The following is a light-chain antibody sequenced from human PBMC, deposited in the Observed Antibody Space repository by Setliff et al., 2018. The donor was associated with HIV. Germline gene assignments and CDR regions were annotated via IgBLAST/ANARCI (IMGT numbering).Light chain of an antibody. J-gene: IGLJ2*01. V-gene: IGLV2-14*03. CDR2: DVT. CDR1: SSDVGGYNF. CDR3: SSYTSTRALL. Sequence: QSALTQPASVSGSPGQSVTISCTGTSSDVGGYNFVSWYQQHPGKTPELLIYDVTNRPSGVSDRFSGSKSGNTASLTISGLQPEDEVDYYCSSYTSTRALLFGGGTKVTVL.